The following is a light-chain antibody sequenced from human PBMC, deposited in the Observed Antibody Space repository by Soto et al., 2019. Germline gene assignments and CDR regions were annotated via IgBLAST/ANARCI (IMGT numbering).Light chain of an antibody. CDR1: SSDVGGYDY. J-gene: IGLJ1*01. CDR2: EVT. CDR3: SSYAGRTLYV. Sequence: QSVLTQPPSASGSPGQSVTISSTGTSSDVGGYDYVSWYQQRPGKAPKLLIHEVTKRPSGVPDRFSGSKSGNTASLTVSGLQAEDEADYYCSSYAGRTLYVFGTGTKVTAL. V-gene: IGLV2-8*01.